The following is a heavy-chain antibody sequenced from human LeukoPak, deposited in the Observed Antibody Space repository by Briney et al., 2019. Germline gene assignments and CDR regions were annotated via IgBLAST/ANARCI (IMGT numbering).Heavy chain of an antibody. CDR2: ISYDGSNK. D-gene: IGHD6-19*01. V-gene: IGHV3-30*18. CDR3: AKGREAVAGSFQH. CDR1: GFTFSSYG. J-gene: IGHJ1*01. Sequence: GGSLRLSCAASGFTFSSYGMHWVRQAPGKGLEWVAVISYDGSNKYYADSVKGRFTISRDNSKNTLYLQMNSLRAEDTAVYYCAKGREAVAGSFQHWGQGTLVTVSS.